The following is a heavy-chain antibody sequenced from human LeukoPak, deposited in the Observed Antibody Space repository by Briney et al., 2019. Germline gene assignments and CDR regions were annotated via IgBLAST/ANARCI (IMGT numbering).Heavy chain of an antibody. J-gene: IGHJ3*02. V-gene: IGHV4-59*01. Sequence: PSETLSLTCTVSGGSISSYYWSWIRQPPGKGLEWIGYIYYSGSTNYNPSLKSRVTISVDTSKNQFSLKLSSVTAADTAVYYCASGAGAAAVAFDIWGQGTMVTVSS. D-gene: IGHD6-13*01. CDR1: GGSISSYY. CDR3: ASGAGAAAVAFDI. CDR2: IYYSGST.